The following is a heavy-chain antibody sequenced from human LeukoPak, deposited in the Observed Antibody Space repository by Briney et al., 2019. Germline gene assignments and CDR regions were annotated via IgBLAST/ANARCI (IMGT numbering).Heavy chain of an antibody. J-gene: IGHJ4*02. CDR3: AKDIGSYYDY. V-gene: IGHV3-30*02. Sequence: SGGSLRLSCVASGFTFSSNGMHWVRQAPGKGLEWATFIQYDGSKKYYADSVKGRFTISRDNSKNTLYLEMNSLRAEDTAVYYCAKDIGSYYDYWGQGILVTVSS. CDR2: IQYDGSKK. CDR1: GFTFSSNG. D-gene: IGHD3-10*01.